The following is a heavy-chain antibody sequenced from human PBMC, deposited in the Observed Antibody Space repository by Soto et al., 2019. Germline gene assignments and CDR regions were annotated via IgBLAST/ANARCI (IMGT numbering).Heavy chain of an antibody. CDR2: IYYSGST. Sequence: SETLSLTCTVSGGSLSSSSYYWGWIRQPPGKGLEWIGSIYYSGSTYYNPSLKSRVTISVDTSKNQFSLKLSSVTAADTAVYYCARHGMYYYDSSGYYFDYLGQGTLVTVSS. D-gene: IGHD3-22*01. V-gene: IGHV4-39*01. J-gene: IGHJ4*02. CDR1: GGSLSSSSYY. CDR3: ARHGMYYYDSSGYYFDY.